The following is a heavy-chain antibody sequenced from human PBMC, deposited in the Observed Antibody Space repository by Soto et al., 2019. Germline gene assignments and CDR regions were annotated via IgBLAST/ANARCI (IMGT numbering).Heavy chain of an antibody. CDR3: ARHSWWVVPAATEPYNWFDP. Sequence: TSETLSLTCTVSGGSISSYYWSWIRQPPGKGLEWIGYIYYSGSTNYNPSLKSRVTISVDTSKNQFSLKLSSVTAADTAVYYCARHSWWVVPAATEPYNWFDPWGQGTLVTVSS. CDR2: IYYSGST. D-gene: IGHD2-2*01. V-gene: IGHV4-59*08. CDR1: GGSISSYY. J-gene: IGHJ5*02.